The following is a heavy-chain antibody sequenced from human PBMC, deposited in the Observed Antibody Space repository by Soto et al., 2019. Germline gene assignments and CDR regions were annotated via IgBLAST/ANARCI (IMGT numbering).Heavy chain of an antibody. Sequence: GGSLRLSGTASGFTFGDYAMSWFRQAPGKGLGWGGFIRSKAYGGTTEYAASVKGRFTISRDDSKSIAYLQMNSLKTEDTAVYYCTSTSYYYASSGYLYVADAFDIWGQGTRVTVSS. D-gene: IGHD3-22*01. CDR2: IRSKAYGGTT. V-gene: IGHV3-49*03. CDR3: TSTSYYYASSGYLYVADAFDI. J-gene: IGHJ3*02. CDR1: GFTFGDYA.